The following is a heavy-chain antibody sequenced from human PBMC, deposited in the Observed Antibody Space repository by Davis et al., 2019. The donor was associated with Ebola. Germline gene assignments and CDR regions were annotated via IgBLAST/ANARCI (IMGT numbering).Heavy chain of an antibody. CDR2: IRSKNYDGTT. D-gene: IGHD3-9*01. J-gene: IGHJ4*02. CDR1: GFNFGDYA. V-gene: IGHV3-49*04. Sequence: GGSLRLSCTTSGFNFGDYALNWVRQAPGKGLEWVGLIRSKNYDGTTENAASVKGRFTISRDDSKSIAYLQMNSLKAEDTAVYYCTRGLTGGQYYFDYWGQGTLVIVSS. CDR3: TRGLTGGQYYFDY.